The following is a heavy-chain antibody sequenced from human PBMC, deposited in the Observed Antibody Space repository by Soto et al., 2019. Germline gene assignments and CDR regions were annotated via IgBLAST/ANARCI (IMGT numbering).Heavy chain of an antibody. J-gene: IGHJ4*02. CDR2: ISGSGGST. V-gene: IGHV3-23*01. D-gene: IGHD3-9*01. CDR1: GFTFSSYA. CDR3: AKDEDYDILTALDY. Sequence: HPGGSLRLSCAASGFTFSSYAMSWVRQAPGKGLEWVSAISGSGGSTYYADSVKGRFTISRDNSKNTLYLQMNSLRAEDTAVYYCAKDEDYDILTALDYWGQGTLVTVSS.